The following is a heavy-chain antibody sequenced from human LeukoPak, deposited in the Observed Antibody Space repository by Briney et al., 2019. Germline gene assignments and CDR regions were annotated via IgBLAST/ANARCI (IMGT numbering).Heavy chain of an antibody. V-gene: IGHV3-23*01. CDR2: INPNSGGP. D-gene: IGHD3-16*01. CDR3: AKHPLAGGNFDY. J-gene: IGHJ4*02. CDR1: GFTFSSYA. Sequence: PGGSPRLSCAASGFTFSSYAMSWVRQTPGKGLEWLSAINPNSGGPFYAGSVQGRFTMSRDNSKNTLYLQMSSLRVEDTAIYYCAKHPLAGGNFDYWGQGTLVTVSS.